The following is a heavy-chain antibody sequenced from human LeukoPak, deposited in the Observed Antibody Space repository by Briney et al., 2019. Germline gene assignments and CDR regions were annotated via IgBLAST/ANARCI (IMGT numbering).Heavy chain of an antibody. CDR2: ISSSGLTT. J-gene: IGHJ3*02. V-gene: IGHV3-23*01. Sequence: GGSLRLSCVASGFTFSRHAMAWGRQTPGEGLEWVSVISSSGLTTHYADSVKGRCTTSRDNFKDTVHLHMNNLRAHNTALYYCAKALWSEDHDAYDIWGQGTMVTVSS. CDR3: AKALWSEDHDAYDI. D-gene: IGHD3-10*01. CDR1: GFTFSRHA.